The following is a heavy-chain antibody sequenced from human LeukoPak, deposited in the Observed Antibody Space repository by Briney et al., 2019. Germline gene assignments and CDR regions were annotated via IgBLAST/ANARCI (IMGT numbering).Heavy chain of an antibody. CDR2: INPNSGGT. V-gene: IGHV1-2*02. CDR3: ARDRRYFDWLSSPYAFDI. D-gene: IGHD3-9*01. CDR1: GYTFTGYY. Sequence: ASVKVPCKASGYTFTGYYMHWVRQAPGQGLEWMGWINPNSGGTNYAQKFQGRVTMTRDTSISTAYMELSRLRSDDTAVYYCARDRRYFDWLSSPYAFDIWGQGTMVTVSS. J-gene: IGHJ3*02.